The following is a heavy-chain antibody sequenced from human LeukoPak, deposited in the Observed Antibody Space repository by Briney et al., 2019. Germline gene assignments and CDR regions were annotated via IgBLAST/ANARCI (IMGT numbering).Heavy chain of an antibody. CDR2: IHDSEST. D-gene: IGHD2-2*01. CDR1: GGSMSGYY. Sequence: SETLSLTCTVSGGSMSGYYWTWIRQPPGKGLEWIAYIHDSESTIYSPTLKSRVTLSLDTSKNQFSLQVRSVTTADTAIYYCARAPLPAAKFDPWGQGILVTVSS. J-gene: IGHJ5*02. CDR3: ARAPLPAAKFDP. V-gene: IGHV4-59*01.